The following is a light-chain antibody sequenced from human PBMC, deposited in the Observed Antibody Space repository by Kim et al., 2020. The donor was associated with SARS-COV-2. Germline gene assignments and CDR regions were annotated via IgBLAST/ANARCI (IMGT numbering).Light chain of an antibody. V-gene: IGLV6-57*03. Sequence: GKTVIFSCTRDSGTIADNSVHWYQQRPGSAPTSLIYHDDRRPSGVPDRFSGSNDGSTASASLTVSGLEAEDEAVYYCQAYDADDQVFGGGTQLTVL. CDR2: HDD. CDR1: SGTIADNS. CDR3: QAYDADDQV. J-gene: IGLJ3*02.